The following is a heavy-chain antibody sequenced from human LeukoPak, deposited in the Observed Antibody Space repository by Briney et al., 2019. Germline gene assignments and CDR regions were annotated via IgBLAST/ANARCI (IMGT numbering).Heavy chain of an antibody. V-gene: IGHV3-9*01. CDR1: GFTFDNYV. J-gene: IGHJ4*02. D-gene: IGHD6-19*01. CDR2: ISWNSGYI. CDR3: AKVRGTYSSGYFFDY. Sequence: GGSLRLSCAASGFTFDNYVMHWVRQAPGKGLEWLSLISWNSGYIGYADSVKGRFTISRDNAKTSLDLQMNSLRAEDTAFYYCAKVRGTYSSGYFFDYWGQGTLVTVSS.